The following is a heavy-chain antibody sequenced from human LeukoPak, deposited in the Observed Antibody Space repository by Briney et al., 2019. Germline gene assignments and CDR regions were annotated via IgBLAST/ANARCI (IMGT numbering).Heavy chain of an antibody. V-gene: IGHV1-24*01. CDR1: GYTLREFS. J-gene: IGHJ4*02. Sequence: ASVKVSCKVSGYTLREFSMHWVRPAPGKGLEWMGGFDPEDGETIYAQKFQGKFTMTEDTSTDTAYMELSSLRSEDTAVYYCATVEREYFDTSGYYDYWGQGTLVTVSS. D-gene: IGHD3-22*01. CDR2: FDPEDGET. CDR3: ATVEREYFDTSGYYDY.